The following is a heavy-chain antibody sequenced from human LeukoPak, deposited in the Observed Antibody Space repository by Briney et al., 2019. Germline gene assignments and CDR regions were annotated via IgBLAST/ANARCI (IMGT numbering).Heavy chain of an antibody. CDR1: GFTFSSYA. CDR3: ARDKVTMVPGEVLDY. J-gene: IGHJ4*02. V-gene: IGHV3-30-3*01. Sequence: GGSLRLSCAASGFTFSSYAMHWVRQAPGKGLEWVAVISYDGSNKYYADSVKGRFTISRDNSKNTLYLQMSSLRAEDTAVYYCARDKVTMVPGEVLDYWGQGTLVTVSS. D-gene: IGHD3-10*01. CDR2: ISYDGSNK.